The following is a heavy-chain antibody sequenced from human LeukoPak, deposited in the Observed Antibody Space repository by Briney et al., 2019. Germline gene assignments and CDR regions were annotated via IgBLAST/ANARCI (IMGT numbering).Heavy chain of an antibody. CDR2: INPNSGGT. V-gene: IGHV1-2*02. J-gene: IGHJ5*02. Sequence: ASVKVSCKASGYTFTSYYMHWVRQAPGQGLEWMGWINPNSGGTNYAQKFQGRVTMTRDTSISTAYMELSRLRSDDTAVYYCARVAFYGDYNNWFDPWGQGTLVTVSS. CDR3: ARVAFYGDYNNWFDP. D-gene: IGHD4-17*01. CDR1: GYTFTSYY.